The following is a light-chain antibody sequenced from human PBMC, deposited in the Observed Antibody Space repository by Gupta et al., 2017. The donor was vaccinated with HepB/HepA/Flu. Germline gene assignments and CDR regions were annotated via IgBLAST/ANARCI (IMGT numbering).Light chain of an antibody. Sequence: EAVMTQSPVSLSVSPGERATLSCRASQSVDTNLAWYQQKPGQAPRLLIYGAFHRATGVPARFSGSGSGTDFTLTISSLQSEDFAVYYCQHYNELPLTFGGGTKVDIK. CDR1: QSVDTN. J-gene: IGKJ4*01. V-gene: IGKV3-15*01. CDR3: QHYNELPLT. CDR2: GAF.